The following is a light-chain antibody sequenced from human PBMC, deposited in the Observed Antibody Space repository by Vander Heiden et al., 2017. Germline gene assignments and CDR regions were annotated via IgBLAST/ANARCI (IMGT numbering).Light chain of an antibody. CDR2: GKN. J-gene: IGLJ1*01. Sequence: SSELTQDPAVSVALGQTVRITCQGDSLRSYYASWYQQKPGQAPVLVIYGKNNRPSGIPDRFSGSSSGNTASFTTTGAQAEDEADYYCNSQDSSGNLLVFGTGTKLTVL. V-gene: IGLV3-19*01. CDR1: SLRSYY. CDR3: NSQDSSGNLLV.